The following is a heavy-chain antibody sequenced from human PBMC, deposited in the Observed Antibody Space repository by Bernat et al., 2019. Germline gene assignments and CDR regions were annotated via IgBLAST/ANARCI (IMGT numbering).Heavy chain of an antibody. J-gene: IGHJ4*02. V-gene: IGHV3-15*07. CDR2: IKSKTDGGTT. CDR3: TTDRFAGDMITFYFPKGY. CDR1: GFTFSNAW. D-gene: IGHD3-16*01. Sequence: EVQLVESGGGLVKPGGSLRLSCAASGFTFSNAWMNWVRQAPGKGLEWVGRIKSKTDGGTTDYAAPVKGRFTISRDDSKNTLYLQMNSLKTEDTAVYYCTTDRFAGDMITFYFPKGYWGQGTLVTVSS.